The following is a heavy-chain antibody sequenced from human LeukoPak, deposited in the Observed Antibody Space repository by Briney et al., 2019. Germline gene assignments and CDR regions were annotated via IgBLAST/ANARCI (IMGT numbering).Heavy chain of an antibody. CDR2: ISYDGSNK. V-gene: IGHV3-30*18. CDR1: GFTFSSHG. D-gene: IGHD5-18*01. J-gene: IGHJ4*02. Sequence: PGRSLRLSCAASGFTFSSHGMHWVRQAPGKGLEWVAVISYDGSNKYYADSVKGRFTISRDNSKNTLYLQMNSLRAEDTAVYYCAKDSGGYTYVIDYWGQGTLVTVSS. CDR3: AKDSGGYTYVIDY.